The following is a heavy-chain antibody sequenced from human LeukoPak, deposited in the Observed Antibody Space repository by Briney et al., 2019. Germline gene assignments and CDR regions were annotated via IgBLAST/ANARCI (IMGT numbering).Heavy chain of an antibody. CDR2: INSDGSST. V-gene: IGHV3-74*01. D-gene: IGHD5-12*01. CDR1: GFTFSSYW. Sequence: PGGSLRLSCAASGFTFSSYWMHWVRQAPGKGLVWVSRINSDGSSTSYADSVKGRFTISRDNAKNTLYLQMNSLRAEDTAVYYCARGSVATSDWFDPWGQGTLVTVSS. CDR3: ARGSVATSDWFDP. J-gene: IGHJ5*02.